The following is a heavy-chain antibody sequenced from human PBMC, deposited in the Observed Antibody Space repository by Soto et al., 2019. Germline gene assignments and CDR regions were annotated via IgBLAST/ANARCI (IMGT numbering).Heavy chain of an antibody. CDR2: IYYSGST. CDR1: GGSTSSYY. J-gene: IGHJ4*02. CDR3: ARAVLPATAPFDY. D-gene: IGHD2-2*01. V-gene: IGHV4-59*01. Sequence: PSETLSLTCTVSGGSTSSYYWSWIRQPPGKGLEWIGYIYYSGSTNYNPSLKSRVTISVDTSKNQFSLKLSSVTAADTAVYYCARAVLPATAPFDYWGQGTLVTVSS.